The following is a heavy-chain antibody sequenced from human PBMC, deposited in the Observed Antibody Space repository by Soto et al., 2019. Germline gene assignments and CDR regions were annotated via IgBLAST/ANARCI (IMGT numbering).Heavy chain of an antibody. CDR1: GFTISGYW. Sequence: EVQLVESGGGLVQPGGSLRLSCAASGFTISGYWMHWVRQAPGKRLVWVSRINSDGSSTGYADSVKGRFTISRDNAKNTLYLQMNRLRAEDTAVYYCARDPMSVRRMDVWGKGTTVTVSS. CDR2: INSDGSST. V-gene: IGHV3-74*01. CDR3: ARDPMSVRRMDV. D-gene: IGHD3-22*01. J-gene: IGHJ6*03.